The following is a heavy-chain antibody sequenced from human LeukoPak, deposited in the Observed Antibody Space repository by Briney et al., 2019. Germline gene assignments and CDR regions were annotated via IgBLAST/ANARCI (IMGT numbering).Heavy chain of an antibody. J-gene: IGHJ4*02. V-gene: IGHV4-59*01. CDR3: ARGSRPDIVVVPAAIGFDY. Sequence: PSETLSLTCTVSGGSISGYYWSWIRQPPGKGLEWIGYIYYSGSTNYNPSLKSRVTISVDTSKNQFSLKLSSVTAADTAVYYCARGSRPDIVVVPAAIGFDYWGQGTLVTVSS. CDR1: GGSISGYY. D-gene: IGHD2-2*01. CDR2: IYYSGST.